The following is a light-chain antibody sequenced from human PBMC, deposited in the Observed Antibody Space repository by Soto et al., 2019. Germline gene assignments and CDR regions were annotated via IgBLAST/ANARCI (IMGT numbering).Light chain of an antibody. V-gene: IGLV1-44*01. J-gene: IGLJ1*01. CDR1: SSNIGGEA. CDR2: SYN. CDR3: AAWADSLNGYV. Sequence: QSVLTQPPSTSGTPGQRVTISCSGSSSNIGGEAVNWYQQLPGTAPKLLIYSYNQRPSGVPDRFSGSKSGTSASLAISGLQSEDEADYICAAWADSLNGYVFGTGTKVTVL.